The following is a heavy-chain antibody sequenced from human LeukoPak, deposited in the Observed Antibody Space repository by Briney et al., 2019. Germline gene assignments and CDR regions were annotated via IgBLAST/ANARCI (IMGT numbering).Heavy chain of an antibody. V-gene: IGHV4-39*01. CDR2: IYYSGST. Sequence: SETLSLTCTVSGVSISSSSYYWGWIRPPPGTGLEWIGSIYYSGSTYYNPSLTSRVTISVDTSKNQISLELSSVTAADTAVYYCAIIPSLYDSSYYSWGAFDIWGQGTMVTVSS. CDR1: GVSISSSSYY. J-gene: IGHJ3*02. D-gene: IGHD3-22*01. CDR3: AIIPSLYDSSYYSWGAFDI.